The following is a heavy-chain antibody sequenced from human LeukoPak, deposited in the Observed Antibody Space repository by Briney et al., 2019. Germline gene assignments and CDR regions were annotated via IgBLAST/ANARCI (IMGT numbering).Heavy chain of an antibody. V-gene: IGHV3-33*01. CDR3: AGSIAVAGTIDY. D-gene: IGHD6-19*01. CDR1: GFTFSSYG. CDR2: IWYDGSNK. Sequence: GGSLRLSCAASGFTFSSYGMHWGRQAPGKGLEWVAVIWYDGSNKYYADSVKGRFTISRDNSKNTLYLQMNSLRAEDTAMYYCAGSIAVAGTIDYWGQGTLVTVSS. J-gene: IGHJ4*02.